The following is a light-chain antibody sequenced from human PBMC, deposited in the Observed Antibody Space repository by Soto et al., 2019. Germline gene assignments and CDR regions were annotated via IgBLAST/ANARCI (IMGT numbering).Light chain of an antibody. CDR1: SSNIGNNY. J-gene: IGLJ3*02. Sequence: QSVLTQPPSVSAAAGQTVTISCSGSSSNIGNNYVSWYQQFPGTAPKPLIYDSNKRPSGIPDRFSGSKSGTSATLGITGLQTGDEAVYYCATWYSSLSGGVFGGGTKLTVL. V-gene: IGLV1-51*01. CDR2: DSN. CDR3: ATWYSSLSGGV.